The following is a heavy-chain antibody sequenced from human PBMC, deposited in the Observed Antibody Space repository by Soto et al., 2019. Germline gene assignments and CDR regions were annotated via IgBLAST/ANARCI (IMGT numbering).Heavy chain of an antibody. Sequence: QLQLQESGPGLAKPSETLSLTCTVSGDSISSDTYYWAWIRQPPGKGLEWIGSISYTRNTYYSPSLKRRLTISVDTSKNQFSLKLNSVTAADSAVYYCARCRTGYFDYWGQGTLATVSS. CDR1: GDSISSDTYY. J-gene: IGHJ4*02. V-gene: IGHV4-39*01. CDR3: ARCRTGYFDY. CDR2: ISYTRNT.